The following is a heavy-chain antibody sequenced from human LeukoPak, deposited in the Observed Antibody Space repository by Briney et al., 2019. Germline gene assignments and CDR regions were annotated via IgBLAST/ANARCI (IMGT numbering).Heavy chain of an antibody. CDR1: GFTFSSYS. V-gene: IGHV3-21*01. J-gene: IGHJ4*02. CDR3: ARGGIVGATPTNFDY. Sequence: GGSLRLSCAVSGFTFSSYSMNWVRQAPGKGLEWVSSISSSSSYIYYADSVRGRFTISRDNAKNSLYLQMNSLRAEDTAVYYCARGGIVGATPTNFDYWGQGTLVTVSS. D-gene: IGHD1-26*01. CDR2: ISSSSSYI.